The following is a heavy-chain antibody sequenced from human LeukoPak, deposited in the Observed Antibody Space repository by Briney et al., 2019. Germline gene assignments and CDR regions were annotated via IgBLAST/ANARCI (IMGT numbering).Heavy chain of an antibody. V-gene: IGHV1-2*02. CDR1: GYTFTGYY. Sequence: ASAKVSCKASGYTFTGYYMHWVRQAPGQGLEWMGWINPNSGGTNYAQKFQGRVTMTRDTSISTAYMELSRLRSDDTAVYYCARAEVLWFGEQAFDIWGQGTMVTVSS. CDR2: INPNSGGT. D-gene: IGHD3-10*01. CDR3: ARAEVLWFGEQAFDI. J-gene: IGHJ3*02.